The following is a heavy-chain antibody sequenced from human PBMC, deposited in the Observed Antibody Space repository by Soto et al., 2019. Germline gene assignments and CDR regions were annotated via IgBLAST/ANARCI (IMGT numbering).Heavy chain of an antibody. Sequence: SETLSLTCIVSRGSISSYYWSWVRQPPGKGLEWIGFIHRTGSTKYNPSLESRVTISVDTSQNQLSLRLSSVTAADTAVYYCERQSAGSGKNNWFDPWGQGIPVTVSS. CDR3: ERQSAGSGKNNWFDP. V-gene: IGHV4-59*01. CDR2: IHRTGST. J-gene: IGHJ5*02. D-gene: IGHD3-10*01. CDR1: RGSISSYY.